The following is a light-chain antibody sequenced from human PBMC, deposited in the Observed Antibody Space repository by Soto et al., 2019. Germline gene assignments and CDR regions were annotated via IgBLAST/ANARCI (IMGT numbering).Light chain of an antibody. J-gene: IGLJ1*01. CDR3: TSYTSISPYV. CDR2: EVS. CDR1: SSDVGAYNY. V-gene: IGLV2-14*01. Sequence: QSALTQPPSASGSPGQSITISCTGTSSDVGAYNYVSWYQQHPGKAPKLMIYEVSNRPAGVSNRFSGSKSGNTASLTISGLQAEEEADYYCTSYTSISPYVFGTGTKVTVL.